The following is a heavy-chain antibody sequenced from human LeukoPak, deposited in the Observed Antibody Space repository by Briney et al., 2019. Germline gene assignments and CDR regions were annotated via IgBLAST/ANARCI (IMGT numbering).Heavy chain of an antibody. Sequence: GRSLRLSCAASGFTFSTYGMHWVRQAPGKGLEWVAHILLDGNNKYYPDSVKGRFTISRDNSKNTLYLQMDSLRAEDTAVYYCARENFGIDSWGQGTLVIVSS. V-gene: IGHV3-33*01. J-gene: IGHJ4*02. CDR3: ARENFGIDS. D-gene: IGHD1-14*01. CDR1: GFTFSTYG. CDR2: ILLDGNNK.